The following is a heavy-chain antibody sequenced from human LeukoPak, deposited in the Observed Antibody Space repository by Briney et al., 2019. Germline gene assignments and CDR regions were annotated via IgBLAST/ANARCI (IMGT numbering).Heavy chain of an antibody. Sequence: GGALRLSCAASGFTFSSYAMSWVRPAPGRGLEWVSAISGSGGSTYCADSVKGGFTSSRDNSKNTLYLQRNSLRAEDTAVYYCAKADIYDFWSGPAPNWFDPWGQGTLVTVSS. CDR1: GFTFSSYA. CDR3: AKADIYDFWSGPAPNWFDP. CDR2: ISGSGGST. J-gene: IGHJ5*02. D-gene: IGHD3-3*01. V-gene: IGHV3-23*01.